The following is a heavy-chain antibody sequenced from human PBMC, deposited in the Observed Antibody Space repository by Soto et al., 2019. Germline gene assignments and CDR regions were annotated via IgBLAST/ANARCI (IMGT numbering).Heavy chain of an antibody. J-gene: IGHJ4*02. V-gene: IGHV4-4*02. D-gene: IGHD6-13*01. CDR1: GGSISTSNW. Sequence: QVQLQESGPGLVKPSGTLSLTCAVSGGSISTSNWWRWVRQPPGKGLEWIGEVYRTGSTTYNPSLESQLTITVDKSKNQFSLKLTSVTAADTAVYYCARARATIAAAAIFDCWGQGTLVTVSS. CDR3: ARARATIAAAAIFDC. CDR2: VYRTGST.